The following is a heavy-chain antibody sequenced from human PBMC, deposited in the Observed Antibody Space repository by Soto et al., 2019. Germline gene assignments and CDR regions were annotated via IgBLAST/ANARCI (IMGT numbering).Heavy chain of an antibody. Sequence: QITLKESGPTLVKPTQTLTLTCTFSGFSLSTRGVGVAWIRQPPDGALEWLGIIYWDDDKRYSPSLKNRLTITKDTSKNQVVLTMTNMDPVDTARYYCAHSRREYDDFSSGSYNTPSWFDPWGQGTLVTVSS. CDR3: AHSRREYDDFSSGSYNTPSWFDP. J-gene: IGHJ5*02. CDR2: IYWDDDK. D-gene: IGHD3-3*01. V-gene: IGHV2-5*02. CDR1: GFSLSTRGVG.